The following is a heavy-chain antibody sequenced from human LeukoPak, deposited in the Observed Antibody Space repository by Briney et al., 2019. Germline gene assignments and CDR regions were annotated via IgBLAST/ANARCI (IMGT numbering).Heavy chain of an antibody. CDR2: IYHSGST. D-gene: IGHD3-16*01. CDR1: RGSISSSNW. CDR3: ARDGRSWGFDP. Sequence: SETLSLTCAVSRGSISSSNWWSWVRQPPGKGLEWIGEIYHSGSTNYNPSLKSRVTISVDKSKNQFSLKLSSVTAADTAVHYCARDGRSWGFDPWGQGTLVTVSS. V-gene: IGHV4-4*02. J-gene: IGHJ5*02.